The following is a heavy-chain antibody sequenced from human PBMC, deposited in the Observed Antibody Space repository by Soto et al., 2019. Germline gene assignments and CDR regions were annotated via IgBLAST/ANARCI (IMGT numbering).Heavy chain of an antibody. CDR3: ARDVPLNYYDGTFSYYAMDV. D-gene: IGHD3-16*01. J-gene: IGHJ6*02. V-gene: IGHV1-69*13. CDR1: GGTFSSHA. Sequence: SVKVSCKASGGTFSSHAICWVRQAPGQGLEWIGGIIPFFKATNYAQKFQGRVTITADDSTSTAYMDLYSLRSEDTAVYYCARDVPLNYYDGTFSYYAMDVWGQGTTVTVSS. CDR2: IIPFFKAT.